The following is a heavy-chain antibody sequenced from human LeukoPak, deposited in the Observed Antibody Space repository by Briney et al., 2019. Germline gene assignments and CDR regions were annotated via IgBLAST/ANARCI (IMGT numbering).Heavy chain of an antibody. CDR1: GFTLSSYE. D-gene: IGHD4-23*01. V-gene: IGHV3-48*03. J-gene: IGHJ4*02. CDR3: AREASDYGGHFDY. Sequence: PGGSLRLSCAASGFTLSSYEMSWVRQAPGKGLEWVSYISSSGSTIYYADSVKGRFTISRDNAKNSLYLQMNSLRAEDTAVYYCAREASDYGGHFDYWGQGTLVTVSS. CDR2: ISSSGSTI.